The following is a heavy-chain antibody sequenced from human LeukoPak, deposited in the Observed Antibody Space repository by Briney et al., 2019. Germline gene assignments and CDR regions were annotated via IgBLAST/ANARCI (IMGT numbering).Heavy chain of an antibody. CDR2: IYHSGST. Sequence: PSETLSLTCTVSGYSISSGYYWGWIRQPPGKGLEWIGSIYHSGSTYYNPSLKSRVTISVDTSKNQFSLKLSSVTAADTAVYYCARVRDTEYFQHWGQGTLVTVSS. D-gene: IGHD3-10*01. V-gene: IGHV4-38-2*02. J-gene: IGHJ1*01. CDR3: ARVRDTEYFQH. CDR1: GYSISSGYY.